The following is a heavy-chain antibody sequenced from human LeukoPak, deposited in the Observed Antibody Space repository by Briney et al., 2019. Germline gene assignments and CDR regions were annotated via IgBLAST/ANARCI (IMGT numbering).Heavy chain of an antibody. J-gene: IGHJ4*02. CDR3: ARGVLV. Sequence: KPSETLSLTCAVYGGSFSGYSWTWIRQPPGEGLEWIGEIDRSGSTNYNPSLKSRVTISRDTSKNQFSLNLSSVTAADTAVYYCARGVLVWGQGTLVTVSS. V-gene: IGHV4-34*01. CDR2: IDRSGST. CDR1: GGSFSGYS.